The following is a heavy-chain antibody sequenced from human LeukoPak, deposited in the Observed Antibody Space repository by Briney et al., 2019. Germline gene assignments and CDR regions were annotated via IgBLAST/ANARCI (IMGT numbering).Heavy chain of an antibody. CDR1: GYSSTSYC. CDR2: IYPGDSDT. J-gene: IGHJ6*03. D-gene: IGHD2-21*02. CDR3: ARQSGDYSYYYYMDV. Sequence: SMMISCNASGYSSTSYCIDCVRQIPGHPLEWMGSIYPGDSDTKYNPSSPVKGTVSTYKSISTAYLQWSSLKASDTAMYYCARQSGDYSYYYYMDVWGKGTTVTISS. V-gene: IGHV5-51*01.